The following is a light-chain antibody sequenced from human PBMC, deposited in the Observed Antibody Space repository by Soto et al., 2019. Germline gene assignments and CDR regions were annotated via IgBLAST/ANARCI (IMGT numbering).Light chain of an antibody. CDR2: GAF. Sequence: EIVMTQSPPTLSVSPGERITLSCRASQSVSSKLAWYQHRPGQAPRLLIYGAFTRATGVPARFSGSGSGIEFTLTITSLQPEDFAVYYCQQYHTWPPLTFGGGTKVEIK. CDR3: QQYHTWPPLT. V-gene: IGKV3-15*01. J-gene: IGKJ4*01. CDR1: QSVSSK.